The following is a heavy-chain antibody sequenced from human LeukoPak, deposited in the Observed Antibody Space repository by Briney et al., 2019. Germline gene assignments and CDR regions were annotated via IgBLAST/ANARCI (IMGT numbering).Heavy chain of an antibody. Sequence: ASVKVSCKASGGTFSSYAISWVRQAPGQGLEWMGGIIPIFGTANYAQKFQGRVTITTDESTSTAYMELSSLRSEDTAAYYCARVGTRGYSYGYPFDYWGQGTLVTVSS. CDR3: ARVGTRGYSYGYPFDY. D-gene: IGHD5-18*01. V-gene: IGHV1-69*05. CDR1: GGTFSSYA. J-gene: IGHJ4*02. CDR2: IIPIFGTA.